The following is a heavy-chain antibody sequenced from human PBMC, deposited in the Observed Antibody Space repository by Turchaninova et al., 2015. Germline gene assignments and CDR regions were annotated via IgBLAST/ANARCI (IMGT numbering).Heavy chain of an antibody. CDR3: GRDGGHYGDST. CDR2: INSKDGTT. D-gene: IGHD4-17*01. V-gene: IGHV1-46*01. Sequence: QVQLVQSGAEVKKPGASVKVSCKASGYTFTSYYMHWVRQAPGKGLAWMSMINSKDGTTTYAQKFQGRITGTRHTSTSTIYMELSSLRSEDTAVYYCGRDGGHYGDSTWGLGTLVTVSS. CDR1: GYTFTSYY. J-gene: IGHJ1*01.